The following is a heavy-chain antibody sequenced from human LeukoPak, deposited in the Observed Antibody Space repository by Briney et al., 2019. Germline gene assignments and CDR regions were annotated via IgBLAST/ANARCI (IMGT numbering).Heavy chain of an antibody. D-gene: IGHD2-21*02. CDR3: ARGGFYCGGDCYVDY. V-gene: IGHV4-34*01. CDR2: INHSGGT. CDR1: GGSFSTYY. Sequence: PSETLSLTCAVYGGSFSTYYWSWIRQPPGKGLEWIGEINHSGGTNYNPSLKSRVTISVDTSKNQFSLKLSSVTAADTAVYYCARGGFYCGGDCYVDYWGQGTLVTVSS. J-gene: IGHJ4*02.